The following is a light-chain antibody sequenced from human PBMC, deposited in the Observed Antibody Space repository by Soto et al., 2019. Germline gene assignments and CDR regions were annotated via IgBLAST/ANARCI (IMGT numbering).Light chain of an antibody. CDR3: HQYNTYPWT. CDR1: QTINNW. V-gene: IGKV1-5*03. J-gene: IGKJ1*01. CDR2: KTS. Sequence: DVQMTQSPSTLSASVGDRVTITCRASQTINNWLAWYQQRPGKAPTFLIYKTSTLETGVPSRFSGSGSGTEFTLTISSLQPEDFAVYYCHQYNTYPWTFVQGTRVES.